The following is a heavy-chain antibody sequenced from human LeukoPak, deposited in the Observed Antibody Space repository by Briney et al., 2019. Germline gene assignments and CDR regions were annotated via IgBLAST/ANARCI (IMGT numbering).Heavy chain of an antibody. D-gene: IGHD2-21*02. CDR3: AREVTPYY. CDR2: IYYSGST. J-gene: IGHJ4*02. V-gene: IGHV4-39*02. CDR1: GGSISSGSYY. Sequence: SETLSLTCTVSGGSISSGSYYWSWIRQPPGKGLEWIGSIYYSGSTYYNPSLKSRVTISVDTSKNQFSLKLSSVTAADTAVYYCAREVTPYYWGQGTLVTVSS.